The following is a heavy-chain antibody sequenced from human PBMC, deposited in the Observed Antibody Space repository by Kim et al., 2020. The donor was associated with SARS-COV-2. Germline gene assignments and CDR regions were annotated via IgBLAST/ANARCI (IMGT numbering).Heavy chain of an antibody. CDR3: ARGDYYDSSGYYYGTFYY. CDR1: GYTFTSYG. J-gene: IGHJ4*02. D-gene: IGHD3-22*01. CDR2: ISAYNGNT. Sequence: ASVKVSCKASGYTFTSYGISWVRQAPGQGLEWMGWISAYNGNTNYAQKLQGRVTMTTDTSTSTAYMELRSLRSDDTAVYYCARGDYYDSSGYYYGTFYYWGQGTLVTVSS. V-gene: IGHV1-18*04.